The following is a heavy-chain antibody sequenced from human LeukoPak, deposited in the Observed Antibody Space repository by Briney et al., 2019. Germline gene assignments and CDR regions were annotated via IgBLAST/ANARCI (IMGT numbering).Heavy chain of an antibody. J-gene: IGHJ5*02. CDR3: ALTYYYGSVWFDP. CDR2: IIPIFGTA. D-gene: IGHD3-10*01. CDR1: GGTFSSYA. V-gene: IGHV1-69*05. Sequence: SVKVSCKASGGTFSSYAISWVRQAPGQGLEWMGRIIPIFGTASYAQKFQGRVTITTDESTSTAYMELSSLRSEDTAVYYCALTYYYGSVWFDPWGQGTLVTVSS.